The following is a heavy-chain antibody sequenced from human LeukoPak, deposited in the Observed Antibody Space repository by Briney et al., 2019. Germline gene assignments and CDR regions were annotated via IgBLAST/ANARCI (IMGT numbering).Heavy chain of an antibody. CDR1: GGSFSGYY. J-gene: IGHJ6*02. CDR2: INHSGST. Sequence: PSETLSLTCAVYGGSFSGYYWSWIRQPPGKGLEWIGEINHSGSTNYNPSLKSRVTISVDTSKNQFSLKLSSVTAADTAVYYCVRDAGYYGLDVWGQGTTVIVSS. V-gene: IGHV4-34*01. CDR3: VRDAGYYGLDV.